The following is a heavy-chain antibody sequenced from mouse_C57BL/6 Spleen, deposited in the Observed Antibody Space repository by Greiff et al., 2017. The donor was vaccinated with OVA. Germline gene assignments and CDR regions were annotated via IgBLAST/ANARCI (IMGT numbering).Heavy chain of an antibody. CDR3: VRPEIYDGSFAY. CDR2: IRSKSNNYAT. J-gene: IGHJ3*01. D-gene: IGHD2-3*01. Sequence: EVHLVESGGGLVQPKGSLKLSCAASGFSFNTYAMNWVRQAPGKGLEWVARIRSKSNNYATYYADSVKDRFTISRDDSESMLYLQMNNLKTEDTAMYYCVRPEIYDGSFAYWGQGTLVTVSA. V-gene: IGHV10-1*01. CDR1: GFSFNTYA.